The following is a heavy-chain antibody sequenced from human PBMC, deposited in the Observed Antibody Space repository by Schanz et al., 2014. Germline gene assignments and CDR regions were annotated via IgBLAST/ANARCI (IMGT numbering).Heavy chain of an antibody. V-gene: IGHV1-2*02. Sequence: QVQLVQSGAEVKNPGASVKVSCKASGYTFINSDINWVRQAAGQGLEWMGWMNPTSGDTVYAQKFQGRVTMTRDTSVTTAYMELSRLRSDDTAVYYCAREGTVIRGLSGWFDPWGQGTLVTVSS. D-gene: IGHD3-10*01. CDR1: GYTFINSD. CDR3: AREGTVIRGLSGWFDP. J-gene: IGHJ5*02. CDR2: MNPTSGDT.